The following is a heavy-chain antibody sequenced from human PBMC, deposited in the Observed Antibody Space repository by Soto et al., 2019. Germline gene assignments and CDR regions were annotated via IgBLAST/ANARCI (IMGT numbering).Heavy chain of an antibody. CDR1: GFTFTSAA. CDR3: AKDDVSGDGLWLVSD. J-gene: IGHJ4*02. CDR2: ISGSGGST. D-gene: IGHD2-21*02. Sequence: EVQLLESGGGLVQPGGSLRLSCAASGFTFTSAAMSWVRQAAGKGLEWVSVISGSGGSTDYVDSVKGRFTISRDNSKNTVYLQMDHLRAEDTAIYYCAKDDVSGDGLWLVSDWGQGTPVTVS. V-gene: IGHV3-23*01.